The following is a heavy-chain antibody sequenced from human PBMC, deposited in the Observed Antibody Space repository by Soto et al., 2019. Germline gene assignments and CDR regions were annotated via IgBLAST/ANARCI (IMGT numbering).Heavy chain of an antibody. CDR1: GYTFTSYD. V-gene: IGHV1-8*01. CDR2: MNPNSGNT. CDR3: ARAGDDYGDYAMSY. Sequence: ASVKVSCKASGYTFTSYDINWVRHATGQGLEWMGWMNPNSGNTGYAQKFQGRVTMTRNTSISTAYMELSSLRSEDTAVYYCARAGDDYGDYAMSYWGQGTLVTVSS. J-gene: IGHJ4*02. D-gene: IGHD4-17*01.